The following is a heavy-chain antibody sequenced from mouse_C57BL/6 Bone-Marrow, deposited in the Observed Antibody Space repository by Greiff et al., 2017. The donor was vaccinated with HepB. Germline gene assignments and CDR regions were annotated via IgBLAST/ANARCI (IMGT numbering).Heavy chain of an antibody. Sequence: QVQLQQSGPGILQPSQTLSLTCSFSGFSLSTFGMGVGWIRQPSGKGLEWLAHIWWDDDKYYNPALKSRLTISKDTSKNQVFLKIANVDTADTATYYCARMPAQATHFDYWGQGTTLTDSA. CDR1: GFSLSTFGMG. V-gene: IGHV8-8*01. CDR2: IWWDDDK. J-gene: IGHJ2*01. D-gene: IGHD3-2*02. CDR3: ARMPAQATHFDY.